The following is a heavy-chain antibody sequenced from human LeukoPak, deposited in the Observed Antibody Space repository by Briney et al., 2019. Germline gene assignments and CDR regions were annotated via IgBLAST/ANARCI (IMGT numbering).Heavy chain of an antibody. CDR2: INDESSDV. J-gene: IGHJ4*02. CDR3: ARDTFQPGLIDS. Sequence: GGSLRLSCAASGFTFSLYAMNWVRQAPGKGLEWVSYINDESSDVHYAGSVRGRFTISRDDARQTLYLQLSSLRVEDTAVYYCARDTFQPGLIDSWGQGTLVTVSS. CDR1: GFTFSLYA. V-gene: IGHV3-21*05. D-gene: IGHD2-2*01.